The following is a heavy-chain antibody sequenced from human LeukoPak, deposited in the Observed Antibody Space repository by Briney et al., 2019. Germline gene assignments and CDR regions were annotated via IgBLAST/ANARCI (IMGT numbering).Heavy chain of an antibody. D-gene: IGHD2-2*01. CDR3: AKRGTACTSTRCNIDY. CDR2: ISGRGDGI. V-gene: IGHV3-23*01. CDR1: GFTFSRYA. Sequence: GGSLRLSCVASGFTFSRYAMNWVRQAPGKGLEWVSGISGRGDGIFYADSAKGRFTIPRDNSKNTLYLQMTSLRAEDTAIYYCAKRGTACTSTRCNIDYWGQGTLVTVSS. J-gene: IGHJ4*02.